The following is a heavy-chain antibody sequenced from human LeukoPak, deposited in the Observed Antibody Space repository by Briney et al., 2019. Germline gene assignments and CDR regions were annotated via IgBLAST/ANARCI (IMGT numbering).Heavy chain of an antibody. J-gene: IGHJ2*01. CDR3: ARDVRLYDSSGHWYFDL. Sequence: AASVKVSCKASGYTFTGYYMHWVRQAPGQGLKWMGWINPNSGGTNYAQKFQGRVTMIRDTSISTAYMELSRLRSDDTAVYYCARDVRLYDSSGHWYFDLWGRGTLVTVSS. V-gene: IGHV1-2*02. CDR2: INPNSGGT. CDR1: GYTFTGYY. D-gene: IGHD3-22*01.